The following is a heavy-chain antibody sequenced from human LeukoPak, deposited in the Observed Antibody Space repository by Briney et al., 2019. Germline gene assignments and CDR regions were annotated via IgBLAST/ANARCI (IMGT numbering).Heavy chain of an antibody. Sequence: GGSLRLSCAASGFTFSSYAMTWVRQAPGKGLEWISAISGSGAGTYYADSVKGRFTISRDNSKNTLYLQMNSLRAEDTAVYYCAKDLGKSDYWGQGTLVTVSS. V-gene: IGHV3-23*01. D-gene: IGHD7-27*01. CDR1: GFTFSSYA. CDR3: AKDLGKSDY. J-gene: IGHJ4*02. CDR2: ISGSGAGT.